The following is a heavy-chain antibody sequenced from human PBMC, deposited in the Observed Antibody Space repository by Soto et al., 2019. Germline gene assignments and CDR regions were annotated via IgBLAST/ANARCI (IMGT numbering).Heavy chain of an antibody. J-gene: IGHJ4*02. CDR3: AKGFGSSRWMYFDF. Sequence: LRLSCAASGFTFTSFAMSWVRQAPGKGLEWVSSVSNGGATTYYADSVKGRFVISRDNSNNMVSLQMNSLRAEDTALYFCAKGFGSSRWMYFDFWGQGDRVTVSS. V-gene: IGHV3-23*01. CDR2: VSNGGATT. CDR1: GFTFTSFA. D-gene: IGHD6-13*01.